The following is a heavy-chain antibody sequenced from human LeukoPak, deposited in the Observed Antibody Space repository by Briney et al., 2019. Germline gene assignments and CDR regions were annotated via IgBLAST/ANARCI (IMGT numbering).Heavy chain of an antibody. CDR1: GYIFPNYW. CDR3: ARRPGGSSYFDL. CDR2: IYPGDSDI. J-gene: IGHJ2*01. D-gene: IGHD1-26*01. Sequence: GESLKISCKGSGYIFPNYWIAWVRQMPGKGLEWMGIIYPGDSDIRYSPSFQGQVTISADKSINTAYLQWGSLKASDTAVYYCARRPGGSSYFDLWGRGTLVTVSS. V-gene: IGHV5-51*01.